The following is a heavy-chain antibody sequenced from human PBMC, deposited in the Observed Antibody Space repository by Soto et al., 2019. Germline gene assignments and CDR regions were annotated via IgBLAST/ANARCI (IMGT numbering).Heavy chain of an antibody. CDR2: INHSGST. V-gene: IGHV4-34*01. D-gene: IGHD6-13*01. CDR1: GGSFSGYY. Sequence: SETLSLTCAVYGGSFSGYYWSWIRQPPGKGLEWIGEINHSGSTNYNPSLKSRVTISVDTSKNQFSLKLSSVTAADTAVYYCAITPAAGTFDYWGQGTLVTVSS. CDR3: AITPAAGTFDY. J-gene: IGHJ4*02.